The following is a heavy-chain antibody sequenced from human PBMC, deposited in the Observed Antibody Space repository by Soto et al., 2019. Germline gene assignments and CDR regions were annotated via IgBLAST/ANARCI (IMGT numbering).Heavy chain of an antibody. Sequence: GGTLRLSCAASGVTFRNYWMTWVRQAPGKGLEWVANIKEDGSEKHYVDSVKGRFTISRDNAKNSLYLQMNSLRVEDTAVYFCSRDVVVGAKALNYWGQGALVTVSS. CDR2: IKEDGSEK. CDR3: SRDVVVGAKALNY. J-gene: IGHJ4*02. CDR1: GVTFRNYW. D-gene: IGHD2-15*01. V-gene: IGHV3-7*01.